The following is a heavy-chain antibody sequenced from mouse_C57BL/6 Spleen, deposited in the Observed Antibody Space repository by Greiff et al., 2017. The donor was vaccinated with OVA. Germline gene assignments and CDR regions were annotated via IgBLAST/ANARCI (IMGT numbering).Heavy chain of an antibody. CDR1: GIDFSRYW. J-gene: IGHJ2*01. D-gene: IGHD2-1*01. CDR3: ARIYYGNPYYFDY. CDR2: INPDSSTI. Sequence: DVKLQESGGGLVQPGGSLKLSCAASGIDFSRYWMSWVRRAPGKGLEWIGEINPDSSTINYAPSLKDKFIISRDNAKNTLYLQMSKVRSEDTALYYCARIYYGNPYYFDYWGQGTTLTVSS. V-gene: IGHV4-1*01.